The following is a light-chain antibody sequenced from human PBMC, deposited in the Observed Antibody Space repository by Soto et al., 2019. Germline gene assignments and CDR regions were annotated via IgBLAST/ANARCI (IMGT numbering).Light chain of an antibody. CDR1: TYNIGHNY. Sequence: QSVLTQPPSASGTPGQRVTISCSGTTYNIGHNYVCWYRQLPGSTPKLLILRSDQRPSGVPDRFSGSKSGTSASLTIGGLRSEDEADDYCASWDDSLSGFVFGTGTKLTVL. J-gene: IGLJ1*01. CDR2: RSD. V-gene: IGLV1-47*01. CDR3: ASWDDSLSGFV.